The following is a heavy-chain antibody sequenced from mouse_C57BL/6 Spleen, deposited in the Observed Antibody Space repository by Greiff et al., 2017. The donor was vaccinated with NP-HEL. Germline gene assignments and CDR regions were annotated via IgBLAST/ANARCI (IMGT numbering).Heavy chain of an antibody. CDR2: ISSGGDYI. Sequence: EVMLVESGEGLVKPGGSLKLSCAASGFTFSSYAMSWVRQTPEKRLEWVAYISSGGDYIYYADTVKGRFTISRDNARNTLYLQMSSLKSEDTAMYYCTRDSSNPFAYWGQGTLVTVSA. D-gene: IGHD2-5*01. CDR3: TRDSSNPFAY. V-gene: IGHV5-9-1*02. CDR1: GFTFSSYA. J-gene: IGHJ3*01.